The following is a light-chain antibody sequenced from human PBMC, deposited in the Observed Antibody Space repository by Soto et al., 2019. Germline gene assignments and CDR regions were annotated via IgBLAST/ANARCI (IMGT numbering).Light chain of an antibody. V-gene: IGKV3-11*01. CDR2: DAS. CDR1: QSVSSS. Sequence: EIVMTQSPATLSLSPGARATLSCRASQSVSSSLAWYQQKPGQAPRLLIYDASNRATGIPARFSGSGSGTDFTLTISRLEPEDFAAYYCQQRSNWPLLTFGGGTKVDIK. CDR3: QQRSNWPLLT. J-gene: IGKJ4*01.